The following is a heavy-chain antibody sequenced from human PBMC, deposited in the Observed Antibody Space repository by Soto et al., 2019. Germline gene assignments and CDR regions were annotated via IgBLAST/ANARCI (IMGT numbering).Heavy chain of an antibody. J-gene: IGHJ5*02. CDR2: ISNTGMNK. CDR3: ARQDHSGSGWFDT. V-gene: IGHV3-30*03. Sequence: GGSLRLSCAASGFTFRTYGMHWVRQAPGKGLEWLAVISNTGMNKYYADSVKGRFTISRDNSRDTLSLQMNSLRGDDTAVYYCARQDHSGSGWFDTWGQGTLVTLSS. CDR1: GFTFRTYG. D-gene: IGHD3-22*01.